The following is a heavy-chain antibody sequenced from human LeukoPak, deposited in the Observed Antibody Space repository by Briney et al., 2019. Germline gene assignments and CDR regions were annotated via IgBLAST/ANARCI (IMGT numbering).Heavy chain of an antibody. CDR3: ARRRHDFWSGYYQG. CDR2: INHSGST. J-gene: IGHJ4*02. D-gene: IGHD3-3*01. V-gene: IGHV4-34*01. Sequence: SETLSLTCAVYGGSFSGYYWSWIRQPPGKGLEWIGEINHSGSTNYNPSLKSRVTISVDTSKNQFSLKLSSVTAADTAVYYCARRRHDFWSGYYQGWGQGTLVTVSS. CDR1: GGSFSGYY.